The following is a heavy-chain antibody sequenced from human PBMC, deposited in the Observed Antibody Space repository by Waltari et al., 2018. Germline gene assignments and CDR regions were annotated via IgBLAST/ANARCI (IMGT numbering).Heavy chain of an antibody. J-gene: IGHJ6*02. CDR2: VYVSGST. CDR3: ARPHLLGYCTNGVCYDYGMDV. CDR1: GGSIRSSSYY. D-gene: IGHD2-8*01. V-gene: IGHV4-39*01. Sequence: QLQLQESGPGLVKPSETLSLTCTVSGGSIRSSSYYWGWIRQPPGKGWEWIGSVYVSGSTYYNPSRKSRVTISVDTSKNQFSLKLSSVTAADTAVYYCARPHLLGYCTNGVCYDYGMDVWGQGTTVTVSS.